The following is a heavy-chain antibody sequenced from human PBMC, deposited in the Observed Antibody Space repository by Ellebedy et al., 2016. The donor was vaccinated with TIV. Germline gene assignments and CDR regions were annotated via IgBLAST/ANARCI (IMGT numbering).Heavy chain of an antibody. D-gene: IGHD6-19*01. CDR3: ARAPPGSGPDY. V-gene: IGHV3-23*01. CDR1: GFTFNIYA. J-gene: IGHJ4*02. Sequence: GGSLRLXXAASGFTFNIYAMGWVRQAPGKGLEWVSAISGSGSNTYYADSVKGRFTISRDNSKDTLHLQMNSLRAEDTAVYYCARAPPGSGPDYWGQGTLVSVSS. CDR2: ISGSGSNT.